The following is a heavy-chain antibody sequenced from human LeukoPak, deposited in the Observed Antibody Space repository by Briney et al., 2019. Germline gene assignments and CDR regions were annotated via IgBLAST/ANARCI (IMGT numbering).Heavy chain of an antibody. J-gene: IGHJ6*02. V-gene: IGHV1-69*05. Sequence: SVKVSCKASGGTFSSYAISWVRQAPGQGLEWMGGIIPIFGTANYAQKFQGRVTMTRNTSISTAYMELSSLRSEDTAVYYCARGQLFYYYYYGMDVWGQGTTVTVSS. CDR3: ARGQLFYYYYYGMDV. CDR2: IIPIFGTA. D-gene: IGHD6-13*01. CDR1: GGTFSSYA.